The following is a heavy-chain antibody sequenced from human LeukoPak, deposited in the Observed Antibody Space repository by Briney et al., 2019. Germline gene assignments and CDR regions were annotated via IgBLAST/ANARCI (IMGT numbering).Heavy chain of an antibody. V-gene: IGHV6-1*01. CDR3: AREKDDYHPFDY. D-gene: IGHD4-11*01. Sequence: SQTLSLTCAISGDSVSSNSAAWNWIRQSPSRGLEWLGRTFYRSKWYDDYAVSVKSRITINSDTSKNQFSLHLNSVTPEDTAVYFCAREKDDYHPFDYWGQGTLVTVSS. CDR1: GDSVSSNSAA. J-gene: IGHJ4*02. CDR2: TFYRSKWYD.